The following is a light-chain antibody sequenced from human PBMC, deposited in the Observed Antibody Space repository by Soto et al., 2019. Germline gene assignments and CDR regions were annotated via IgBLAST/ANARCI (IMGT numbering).Light chain of an antibody. J-gene: IGLJ2*01. Sequence: QSVLTQPASVSGSPGQSITISCTGTSSDVGGYDYVSWYQPHPGKAPKLMVFEVSNRPSGVSNRFSGSKSGNTASLTISGLQAEDEADYYCSSYISSSTFVVFGGGTKLTVL. CDR2: EVS. V-gene: IGLV2-14*01. CDR3: SSYISSSTFVV. CDR1: SSDVGGYDY.